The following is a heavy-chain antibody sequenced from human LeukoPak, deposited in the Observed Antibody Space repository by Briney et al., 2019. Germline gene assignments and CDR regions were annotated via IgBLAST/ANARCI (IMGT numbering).Heavy chain of an antibody. V-gene: IGHV3-66*01. CDR1: GFTVSSNY. D-gene: IGHD1-14*01. Sequence: GGSLRLSCAASGFTVSSNYMSWVRQAPGKGLEWVSVIYSGGSTYYADSVKGRFTISRDNSKNTLYLQMNSLRAEDTAVYYCAREYINYYGIDVWGQGTTVTVSS. J-gene: IGHJ6*02. CDR3: AREYINYYGIDV. CDR2: IYSGGST.